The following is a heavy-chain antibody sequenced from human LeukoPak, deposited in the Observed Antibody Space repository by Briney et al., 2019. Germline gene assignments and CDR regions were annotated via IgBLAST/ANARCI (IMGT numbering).Heavy chain of an antibody. J-gene: IGHJ4*02. V-gene: IGHV4-34*01. D-gene: IGHD2-15*01. CDR2: INHSGST. CDR3: ARGYCSGGSCYDY. Sequence: SETLSLTCTVSGGSISSYYWSWIRQPPGKGLEWIGEINHSGSTNYNPSLKSRVTISVDTSKNQFSLKLSSVTAADTAVYYCARGYCSGGSCYDYWGQGTLVTASS. CDR1: GGSISSYY.